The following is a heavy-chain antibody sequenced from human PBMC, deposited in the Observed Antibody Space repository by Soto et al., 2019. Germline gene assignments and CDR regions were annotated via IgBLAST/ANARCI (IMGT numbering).Heavy chain of an antibody. V-gene: IGHV1-69*12. Sequence: QVQLVQSGAEVKKPGSSVKVSGKASGGTFSSYAIRWVRQAPGQGLEWMGGLIPIFGTANYAQQFQGRVTITEDESTSTAYMELSSLRSEDTAVYYWASDRGSGWHLDSDYGMDVWGKGTTVTVSA. CDR2: LIPIFGTA. CDR3: ASDRGSGWHLDSDYGMDV. J-gene: IGHJ6*04. D-gene: IGHD6-19*01. CDR1: GGTFSSYA.